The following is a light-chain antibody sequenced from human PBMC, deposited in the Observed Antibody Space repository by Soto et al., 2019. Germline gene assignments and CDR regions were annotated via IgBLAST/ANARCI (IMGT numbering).Light chain of an antibody. CDR3: QQYKNWPPLT. CDR2: GAF. V-gene: IGKV3-15*01. Sequence: EIVMTQSPATVSVSPGETATLSCRASQSVSYNLAWYQQKPGQGLRLLIYGAFTRATGIPARFSGSGSGTEFTLTNSSLQSEDFAVYYCQQYKNWPPLTFGGGTKVEIK. CDR1: QSVSYN. J-gene: IGKJ4*01.